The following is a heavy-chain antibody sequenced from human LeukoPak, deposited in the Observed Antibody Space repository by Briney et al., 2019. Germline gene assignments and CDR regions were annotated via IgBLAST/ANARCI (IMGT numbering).Heavy chain of an antibody. Sequence: SETLSLTCTVSGYSISSGYYWGWIRQPPGKGLEWIGSIYHSGSTYYNPSLKSRVTISVDTSKNQFSLKLSSVTAADTAVYYCARKKPLLLWFGELPPGAFDIWGQGTMVTVSS. J-gene: IGHJ3*02. CDR1: GYSISSGYY. CDR2: IYHSGST. CDR3: ARKKPLLLWFGELPPGAFDI. D-gene: IGHD3-10*01. V-gene: IGHV4-38-2*02.